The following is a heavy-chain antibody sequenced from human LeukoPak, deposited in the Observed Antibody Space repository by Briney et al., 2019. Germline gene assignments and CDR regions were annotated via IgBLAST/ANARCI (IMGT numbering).Heavy chain of an antibody. V-gene: IGHV1-18*01. D-gene: IGHD4-17*01. J-gene: IGHJ4*02. CDR2: ISADNGNT. CDR3: ARCGATVTMFFDY. Sequence: ASVKVSCKASGYTFSIYGITWVRQAPGQGLEWMGFISADNGNTNCAQKFQGRVTMTTDTSTSTAYMELRSLRADDTAVYYCARCGATVTMFFDYWGQGTLVTVSS. CDR1: GYTFSIYG.